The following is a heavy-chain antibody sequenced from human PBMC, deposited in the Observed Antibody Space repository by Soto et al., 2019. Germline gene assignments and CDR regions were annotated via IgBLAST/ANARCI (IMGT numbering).Heavy chain of an antibody. V-gene: IGHV4-34*01. CDR3: ARVWVGAIYYYYYGMDV. CDR2: INHSGST. CDR1: GGSFSGYY. J-gene: IGHJ6*02. Sequence: ASETLSLTCAVYGGSFSGYYWSWIRQPPGKGLEWIGEINHSGSTNYNPSLKSRVTISVDTSKNQFSLKLSSVTAADTAVYYCARVWVGAIYYYYYGMDVWGQGTTVTVSS. D-gene: IGHD1-26*01.